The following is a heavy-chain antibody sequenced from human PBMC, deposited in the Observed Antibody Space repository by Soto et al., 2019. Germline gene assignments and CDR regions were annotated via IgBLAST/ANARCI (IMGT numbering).Heavy chain of an antibody. V-gene: IGHV5-10-1*01. Sequence: ISNSGAEYNILYFCFTQMSEITGEGREWMGAIDQSDSYTDYSPSFQGHVTLSADKSRSNAYLQCSSLKASDTAMYYCARHQRQAKRHSSLDYWCQGPPVT. J-gene: IGHJ4*02. CDR2: IDQSDSYT. CDR1: EYNILYFC. D-gene: IGHD1-1*01. CDR3: ARHQRQAKRHSSLDY.